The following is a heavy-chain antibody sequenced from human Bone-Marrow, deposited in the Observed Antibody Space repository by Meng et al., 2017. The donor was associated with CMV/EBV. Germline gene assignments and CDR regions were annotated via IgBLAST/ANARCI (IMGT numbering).Heavy chain of an antibody. CDR2: SNAGNGNT. D-gene: IGHD2-15*01. J-gene: IGHJ4*02. V-gene: IGHV1-3*02. CDR1: GYTFTSYA. CDR3: ASSHPLGYCRPNNCPPRDY. Sequence: ASVKFSCKASGYTFTSYAMHWVRQAPGQRLEWMGWSNAGNGNTKYSQEFQGRVTITRDTSASTAYMELSSLRSEDMAVYYCASSHPLGYCRPNNCPPRDYWGQGTLVTVSS.